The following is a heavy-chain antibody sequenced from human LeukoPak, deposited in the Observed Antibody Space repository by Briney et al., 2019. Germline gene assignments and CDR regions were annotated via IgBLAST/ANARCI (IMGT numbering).Heavy chain of an antibody. D-gene: IGHD3-16*01. CDR3: VRDGGTDWYDP. J-gene: IGHJ5*02. Sequence: PGGSLRLSCAASGFTISYYWMTWVRQAPGKGLEWVANIKQDGVEESYVESVKGRFTISRDNANNSIFLQMNSLRVEDTAIYYCVRDGGTDWYDPWGQGTLVSVSS. V-gene: IGHV3-7*01. CDR1: GFTISYYW. CDR2: IKQDGVEE.